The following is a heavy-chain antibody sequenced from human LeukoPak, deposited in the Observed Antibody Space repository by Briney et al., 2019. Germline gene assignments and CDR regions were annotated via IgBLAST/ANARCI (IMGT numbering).Heavy chain of an antibody. Sequence: GGSLRLSCAASGFTFSTYSMNWVRQAPGKGLEWVPSISSSSSYIYYADSVKGRFTISRDNAKNSLYLQMNSLRAEDTAVYYCAREEDPGYSSSWYDYWGQGTLVTVSS. V-gene: IGHV3-21*01. D-gene: IGHD6-13*01. CDR1: GFTFSTYS. CDR3: AREEDPGYSSSWYDY. J-gene: IGHJ4*02. CDR2: ISSSSSYI.